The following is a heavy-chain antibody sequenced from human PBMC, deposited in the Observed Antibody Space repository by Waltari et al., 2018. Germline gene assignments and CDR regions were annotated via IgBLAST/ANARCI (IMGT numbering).Heavy chain of an antibody. D-gene: IGHD4-17*01. V-gene: IGHV2-5*01. CDR2: IYWNDDK. J-gene: IGHJ3*02. CDR1: GFSLSTSGVG. CDR3: AHFYGGNSEGAFDI. Sequence: QITLKESGPTLVKPTQTLTLTCTFSGFSLSTSGVGVGWTRQPPGKDLEWLALIYWNDDKRYSPSLKSRLTITKDTSKNQVVLTMTNMDPVDTATYYCAHFYGGNSEGAFDIWGQGTMVTVSS.